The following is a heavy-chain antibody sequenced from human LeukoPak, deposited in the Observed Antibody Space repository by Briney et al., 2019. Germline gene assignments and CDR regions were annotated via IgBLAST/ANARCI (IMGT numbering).Heavy chain of an antibody. J-gene: IGHJ4*02. CDR3: ARLRALSYYDSSGNLYYFEY. CDR1: GGSIRSYY. D-gene: IGHD3-22*01. CDR2: MYYSGIT. V-gene: IGHV4-59*01. Sequence: NPSETLSLTCTVSGGSIRSYYWSWLRQPPGKGLEWIGFMYYSGITDYNPSLKSRVTISVDTSKNQFSLKLTSVTAADTAVYYCARLRALSYYDSSGNLYYFEYWGQGTLVTVSS.